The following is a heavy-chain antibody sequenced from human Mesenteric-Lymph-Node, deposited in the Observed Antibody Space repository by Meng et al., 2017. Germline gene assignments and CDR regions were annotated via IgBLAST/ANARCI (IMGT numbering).Heavy chain of an antibody. CDR1: GFTFSSYE. CDR2: ISSSGSTI. V-gene: IGHV3-48*03. J-gene: IGHJ5*02. Sequence: GESLKISCAASGFTFSSYEMNWVRQAPGKGLEWVSYISSSGSTIYYADSVKGRFSISRDNAKSSLSLQMNSLRLEDTAVYYCARDHGFLNWFDPWGQGTLVTVSS. CDR3: ARDHGFLNWFDP. D-gene: IGHD2/OR15-2a*01.